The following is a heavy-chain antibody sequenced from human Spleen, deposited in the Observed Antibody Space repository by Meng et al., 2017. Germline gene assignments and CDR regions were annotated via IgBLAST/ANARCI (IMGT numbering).Heavy chain of an antibody. V-gene: IGHV4-39*07. D-gene: IGHD3-22*01. CDR1: GGSISSSSYY. Sequence: SETLSLTCTVSGGSISSSSYYWGWIRQPPGKGLEWIASISYSGSTYYNPSLKSRVTVSVDTSQNHFSLNLSSVTAADTAVYYCARDLYDSGAYCYFDYWGQGTLVTVSS. CDR3: ARDLYDSGAYCYFDY. J-gene: IGHJ4*02. CDR2: ISYSGST.